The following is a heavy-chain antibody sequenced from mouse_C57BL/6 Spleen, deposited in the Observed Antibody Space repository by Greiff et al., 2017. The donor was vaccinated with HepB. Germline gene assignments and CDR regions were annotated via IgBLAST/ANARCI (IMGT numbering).Heavy chain of an antibody. CDR3: ARSKRQPGYGDAMDY. J-gene: IGHJ4*01. D-gene: IGHD6-5*01. V-gene: IGHV1-81*01. CDR1: GYTFTSYG. Sequence: QVQLKESGAELARPGASVKLSCKASGYTFTSYGISWVKQRTGQGLEWIGEIYPRSGNTYYNEKFKGKATLTADKSSSTAYMELRSLTSEDSAVYFCARSKRQPGYGDAMDYWGQGTSVTVSS. CDR2: IYPRSGNT.